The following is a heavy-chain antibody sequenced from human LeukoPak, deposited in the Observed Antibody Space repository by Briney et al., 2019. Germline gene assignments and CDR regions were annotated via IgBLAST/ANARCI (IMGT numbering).Heavy chain of an antibody. CDR1: GGTFSSYA. Sequence: SVKVSCKASGGTFSSYAISWVRQAPGQGLEWMGGIIPIFGTANYAQKFQGRVTITADESTSTAYMELSSLRTEDTAVYYCARDLVVGYYDSSGYFVYWGQGTLVTVSS. J-gene: IGHJ4*02. D-gene: IGHD3-22*01. V-gene: IGHV1-69*13. CDR3: ARDLVVGYYDSSGYFVY. CDR2: IIPIFGTA.